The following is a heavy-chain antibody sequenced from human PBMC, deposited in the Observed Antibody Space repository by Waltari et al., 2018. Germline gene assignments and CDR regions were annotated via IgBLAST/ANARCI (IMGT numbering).Heavy chain of an antibody. J-gene: IGHJ4*02. CDR3: AKGSRRFAWSTYYFDY. CDR2: ISGSGGST. V-gene: IGHV3-23*04. D-gene: IGHD2-15*01. Sequence: EVQLVESGGGLVQPGGSLRLSCAASGFTFSSYAMSWVRQAPGKGLEWVSAISGSGGSTYYADSVKGRFTISRDNSKNTLYLQMNSLRAEDTAVYYCAKGSRRFAWSTYYFDYWGQGTLVTVSS. CDR1: GFTFSSYA.